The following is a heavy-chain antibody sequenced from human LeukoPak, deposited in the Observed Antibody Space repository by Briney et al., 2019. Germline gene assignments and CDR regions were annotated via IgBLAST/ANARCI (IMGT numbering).Heavy chain of an antibody. J-gene: IGHJ4*02. CDR1: GFTFFSYA. CDR2: ISGSGVST. D-gene: IGHD5-12*01. CDR3: AKEPRGSYFDY. Sequence: GGSLRLSCAASGFTFFSYAMSWVRQAPGKGLEWVSTISGSGVSTYYADSVKGRFTISRDNSKNTLYLQMNSLRAEDTAVYYCAKEPRGSYFDYWGQGTLVTVSS. V-gene: IGHV3-23*01.